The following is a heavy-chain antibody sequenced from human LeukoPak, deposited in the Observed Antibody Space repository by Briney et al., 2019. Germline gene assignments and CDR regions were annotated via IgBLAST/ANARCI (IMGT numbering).Heavy chain of an antibody. CDR3: AREYDSSGYYLTWASALGY. CDR2: IYTSGST. CDR1: GGSISSYY. Sequence: SETLSLTCTVSGGSISSYYWSWIRQPAGKGLEWIGRIYTSGSTNYNPSLKSRVTMSVDTSKNQFSLKLSSVTAADTAVYYCAREYDSSGYYLTWASALGYWGQGTLVTVSS. J-gene: IGHJ4*02. D-gene: IGHD3-22*01. V-gene: IGHV4-4*07.